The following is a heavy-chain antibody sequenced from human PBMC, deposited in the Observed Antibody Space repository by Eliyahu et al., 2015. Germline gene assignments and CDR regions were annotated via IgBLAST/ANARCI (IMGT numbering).Heavy chain of an antibody. CDR2: IYYSGST. V-gene: IGHV4-31*03. J-gene: IGHJ6*03. CDR1: XXSISXGGYY. Sequence: QVQLQESGPGLVKPSQTLSLXCTVSXXSISXGGYYWSWXXQHPGKGLEWIGYIYYSGSTYYNPSLKSRVTISXDTSKNQFSLKLSSVTAADTAVYYCARGASHFWSGYYTGRDYYYYYMDVWGKGTTVTVSS. D-gene: IGHD3-3*02. CDR3: ARGASHFWSGYYTGRDYYYYYMDV.